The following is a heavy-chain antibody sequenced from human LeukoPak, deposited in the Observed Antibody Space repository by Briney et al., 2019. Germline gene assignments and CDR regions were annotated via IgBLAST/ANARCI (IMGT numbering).Heavy chain of an antibody. V-gene: IGHV4-59*08. J-gene: IGHJ4*02. CDR2: IHYSGST. CDR1: GGSISNYY. Sequence: SETLSLTCTVSGGSISNYYWSWIRQPPGKGLEWIGYIHYSGSTSYNPSLKSRVTISEDTSKNQFSLKLSSVTAADTAVYYCARPLMSCYRYTFDFWGQGTLVTVSS. D-gene: IGHD3-16*02. CDR3: ARPLMSCYRYTFDF.